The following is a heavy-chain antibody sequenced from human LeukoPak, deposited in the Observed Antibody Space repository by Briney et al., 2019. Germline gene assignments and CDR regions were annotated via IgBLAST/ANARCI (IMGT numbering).Heavy chain of an antibody. CDR1: GFTFSTSA. D-gene: IGHD4-17*01. V-gene: IGHV3-23*01. CDR2: ISGSGTST. CDR3: TKGPRSIDY. Sequence: GGSLRLSCAASGFTFSTSAMSWVRQAPRKGLEWVSAISGSGTSTYYSDSVKGRFTISRDNSKHMLYLQMNSLRAEDTAVYYCTKGPRSIDYWGQGTLVTVSS. J-gene: IGHJ4*02.